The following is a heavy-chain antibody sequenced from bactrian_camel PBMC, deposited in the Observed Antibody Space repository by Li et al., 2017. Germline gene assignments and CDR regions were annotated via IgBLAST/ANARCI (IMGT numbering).Heavy chain of an antibody. Sequence: QLVESGGGSVNAGGSLTLSCAASGSGYISGTACMGWFRQVTGKEREGVAAIAPATGSTYYDDSIKGRFTVSHVNSNNTLHLQMNNLKPEDTAVYYCAADLGWCGSAPLQRTFRNWGQGTQVTVS. CDR1: GSGYISGTAC. CDR3: AADLGWCGSAPLQRTFRN. V-gene: IGHV3S54*01. J-gene: IGHJ4*01. CDR2: IAPATGST. D-gene: IGHD1*01.